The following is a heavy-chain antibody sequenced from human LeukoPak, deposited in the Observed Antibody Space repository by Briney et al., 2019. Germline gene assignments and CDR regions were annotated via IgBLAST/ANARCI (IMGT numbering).Heavy chain of an antibody. CDR3: ARVDTAMADYYYYMDV. V-gene: IGHV4-30-4*07. Sequence: PSQTLSLTCAVSGDSISSGGYSWSWIRQPPGKALEWIGYISSTGSTYYNPSLKSRLSISSDTSKNQFSLKLSSVTAADTAVYYCARVDTAMADYYYYMDVWGKGTTVTVSS. D-gene: IGHD5-18*01. CDR2: ISSTGST. CDR1: GDSISSGGYS. J-gene: IGHJ6*03.